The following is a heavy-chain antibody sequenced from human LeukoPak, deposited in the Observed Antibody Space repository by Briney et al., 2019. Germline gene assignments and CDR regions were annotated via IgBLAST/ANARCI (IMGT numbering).Heavy chain of an antibody. V-gene: IGHV3-53*01. Sequence: PGGSLRLSCAASGFTVSSNYMSWVRQAPGKGLEWVSAIYSGGSTYYADSVKGRFTISRDNSKNTLYLQMNSLRAEDTAVYYCARGKGQLVLFDYRGQGTLVTVSS. CDR1: GFTVSSNY. D-gene: IGHD6-6*01. CDR2: IYSGGST. CDR3: ARGKGQLVLFDY. J-gene: IGHJ4*02.